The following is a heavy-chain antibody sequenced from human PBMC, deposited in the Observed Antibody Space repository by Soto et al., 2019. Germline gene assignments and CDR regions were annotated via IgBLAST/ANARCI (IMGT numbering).Heavy chain of an antibody. CDR3: XXXXXXXXXXXNXYYIMDV. V-gene: IGHV1-69*12. CDR2: IIPIFPTP. Sequence: QVQLVQSGAEVKKPGSSVKISCKASGGTFRTNAFSWVRQAPGQGLEWMGGIIPIFPTPDYAQKFQGRVTITADESTTTTYMELSXLRXXXXAXXXXXXXXXXXXXXXNXYYIMDVWGQGTTVTVSS. CDR1: GGTFRTNA. J-gene: IGHJ6*02.